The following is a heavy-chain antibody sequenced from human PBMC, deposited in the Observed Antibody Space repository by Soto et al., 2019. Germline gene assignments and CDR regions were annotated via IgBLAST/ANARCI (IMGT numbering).Heavy chain of an antibody. CDR2: ISAYNGNT. J-gene: IGHJ6*02. CDR3: ARDPPIGFGELFPYYYYGMDV. CDR1: GYTFTSYG. Sequence: GASVKVSCKASGYTFTSYGISWVRQAPGQGLEWMGWISAYNGNTNYAQKLQGRVTMTTDTSTSTAYMELRSLRSDDTAVYYCARDPPIGFGELFPYYYYGMDVWGQGTTVTVSS. D-gene: IGHD3-10*01. V-gene: IGHV1-18*01.